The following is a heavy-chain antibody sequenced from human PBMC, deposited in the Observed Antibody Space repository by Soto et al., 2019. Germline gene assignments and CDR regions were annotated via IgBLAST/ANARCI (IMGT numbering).Heavy chain of an antibody. J-gene: IGHJ2*01. CDR3: ARGHRTYGGKLRDWYFDL. CDR2: IWYDGSNK. V-gene: IGHV3-33*01. D-gene: IGHD4-17*01. Sequence: QVQLVESGGGVVQPGRSLRLSCAASGFTFSSYGMHWVRQAPGKGLEWVAVIWYDGSNKYYADSVKGRFTISRDNSKNTLYLQMNSLRAEDTAVYYCARGHRTYGGKLRDWYFDLWGRGTLVTVSS. CDR1: GFTFSSYG.